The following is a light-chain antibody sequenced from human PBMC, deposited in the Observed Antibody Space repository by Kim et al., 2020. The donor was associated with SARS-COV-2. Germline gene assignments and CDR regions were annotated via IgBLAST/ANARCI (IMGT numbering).Light chain of an antibody. Sequence: ASLSCRSNPSHLPRNQHDFLDWYVQEPGPSPQLLIYLASSRASGVPDRFRGSGSGTDFPLKIDRVEAGDVGIYYCMQALQTPLYSFGQGTQLEI. J-gene: IGKJ2*01. CDR3: MQALQTPLYS. CDR1: PSHLPRNQHDF. CDR2: LAS. V-gene: IGKV2-28*01.